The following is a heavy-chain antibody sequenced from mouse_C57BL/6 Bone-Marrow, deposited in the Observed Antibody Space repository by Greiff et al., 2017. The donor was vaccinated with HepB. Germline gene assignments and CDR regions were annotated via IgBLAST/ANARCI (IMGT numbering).Heavy chain of an antibody. CDR2: IYPRSGNT. Sequence: QVQLQQSGAELARPGASVKLSCKASGYTFTSYGISWVKQRTGQGLEWIGEIYPRSGNTYYNEKFKGKATLTADKSSSTAYMELRSLTYEDSAVYFCARYYYERYYAMDYWGQGTSVTVSS. D-gene: IGHD2-4*01. CDR3: ARYYYERYYAMDY. CDR1: GYTFTSYG. V-gene: IGHV1-81*01. J-gene: IGHJ4*01.